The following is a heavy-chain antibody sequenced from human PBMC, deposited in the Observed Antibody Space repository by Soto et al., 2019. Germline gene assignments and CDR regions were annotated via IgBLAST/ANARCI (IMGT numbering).Heavy chain of an antibody. D-gene: IGHD2-21*02. CDR1: GGSFSGYY. J-gene: IGHJ4*02. V-gene: IGHV4-34*01. CDR2: INHSGST. CDR3: ARMVVTPSLFDY. Sequence: PSETLSLTCAVYGGSFSGYYWGWIRQPPGKGLEWIGEINHSGSTNYNPSLKSRVTISVDTSKNQFSLKLSSVTAADTAVYYCARMVVTPSLFDYWGQGTLVTVSS.